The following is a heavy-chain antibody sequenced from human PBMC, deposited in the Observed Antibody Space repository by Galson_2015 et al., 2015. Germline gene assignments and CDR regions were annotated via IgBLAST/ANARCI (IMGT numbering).Heavy chain of an antibody. CDR3: ARGDSSRSYDY. V-gene: IGHV3-9*01. D-gene: IGHD6-13*01. J-gene: IGHJ4*02. Sequence: SLRLSCAASGFTFDDYAMHWVRHAPGKGLEWVSSISWNSGIIAYADSVKGRFTISRDNAKNSLYLQMNSLRAEDTALYYCARGDSSRSYDYWGQGTLVTVSS. CDR2: ISWNSGII. CDR1: GFTFDDYA.